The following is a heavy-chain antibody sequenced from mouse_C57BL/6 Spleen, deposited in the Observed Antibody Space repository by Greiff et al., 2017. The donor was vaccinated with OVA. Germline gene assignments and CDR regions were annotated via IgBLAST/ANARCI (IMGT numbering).Heavy chain of an antibody. CDR3: ATGTDYAMDY. CDR1: GFPFSDYG. D-gene: IGHD4-1*01. CDR2: ISSGSSTI. J-gene: IGHJ4*01. V-gene: IGHV5-17*01. Sequence: EVKLMESGGGLVKPGGSLKLSCAASGFPFSDYGMHWVRQAPEKGLEWVAYISSGSSTIYYADTVKGRFTISRDNAKNTLFLQMTSLRSEDTAMYYCATGTDYAMDYWGQGTSVTVSS.